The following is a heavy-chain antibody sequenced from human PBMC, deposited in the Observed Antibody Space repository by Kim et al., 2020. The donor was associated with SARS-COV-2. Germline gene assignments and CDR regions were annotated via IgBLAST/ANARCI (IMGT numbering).Heavy chain of an antibody. D-gene: IGHD3-10*01. CDR2: IYYSGST. V-gene: IGHV4-59*13. CDR3: ARQWFGEGSFDY. Sequence: SETLSLTCTVSGGSISSYYWSWIRQPPGKGLEWIGYIYYSGSTNYNPSLKSRVTISVDTSKNQFSLKLSSVTAADTAVYYCARQWFGEGSFDYWGQGTLVTVSS. CDR1: GGSISSYY. J-gene: IGHJ4*02.